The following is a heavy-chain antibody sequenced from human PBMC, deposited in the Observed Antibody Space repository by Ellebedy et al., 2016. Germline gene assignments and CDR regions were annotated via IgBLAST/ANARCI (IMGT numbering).Heavy chain of an antibody. CDR2: ITAYNDNT. V-gene: IGHV1-18*01. Sequence: ASVKVSXXASGYSFTSYGISWVRQAPGQGLEWLGWITAYNDNTNYAQKFQGRVTMTTDTSTSTAYMELRSLRSDDTAMYYCARDPLTRNSGSGFDYWGQGTLVTVSS. D-gene: IGHD1-26*01. CDR1: GYSFTSYG. J-gene: IGHJ4*02. CDR3: ARDPLTRNSGSGFDY.